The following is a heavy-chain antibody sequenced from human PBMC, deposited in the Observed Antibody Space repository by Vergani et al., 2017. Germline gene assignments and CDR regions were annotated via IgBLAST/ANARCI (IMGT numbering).Heavy chain of an antibody. CDR1: GYTFTDHY. V-gene: IGHV1-69-2*01. CDR2: VDPEDGET. D-gene: IGHD4-17*01. J-gene: IGHJ6*02. Sequence: EVQLVQSGAEVKKPGATMKISCKVSGYTFTDHYMHWVKQAPGKGLEWMGLVDPEDGETIYAEKFKGIVTIAADTSTDTAHLELSSLRSEDTAVYYCATPQTVTTGGMEVWVQGTTVIVSS. CDR3: ATPQTVTTGGMEV.